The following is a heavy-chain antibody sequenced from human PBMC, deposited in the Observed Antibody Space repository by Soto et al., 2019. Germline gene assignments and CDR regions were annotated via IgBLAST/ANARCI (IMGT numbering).Heavy chain of an antibody. CDR1: GGSFRGYY. J-gene: IGHJ4*02. V-gene: IGHV4-34*01. D-gene: IGHD6-13*01. CDR2: INQIGST. CDR3: ARTYSSSWSPFGY. Sequence: QVQLQQWGAGLLKPSETLSLTCAVYGGSFRGYYWSCIRQPPGKGRQWIGEINQIGSTNYNPSLQSRVTISVDTSKNQFSPKLSSVTDAVTAVYYCARTYSSSWSPFGYWGQGTLVTVSS.